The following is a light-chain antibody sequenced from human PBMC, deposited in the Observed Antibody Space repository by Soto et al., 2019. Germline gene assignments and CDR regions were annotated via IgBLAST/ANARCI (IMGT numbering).Light chain of an antibody. CDR2: EGS. CDR1: SSDVGSYNL. Sequence: QSALTQPASVSGSPGQSITISCTGTSSDVGSYNLVSWYQQHPGKAPKLMIYEGSKRPSGVSNRFSGPKSGNTASLTISGLQAEDEADYYCCSYAGSSTSFGTGTKLTVL. J-gene: IGLJ1*01. V-gene: IGLV2-23*01. CDR3: CSYAGSSTS.